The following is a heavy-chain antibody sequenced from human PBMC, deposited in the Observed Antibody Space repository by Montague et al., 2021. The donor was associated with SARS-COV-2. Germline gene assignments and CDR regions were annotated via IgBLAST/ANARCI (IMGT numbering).Heavy chain of an antibody. CDR1: GGSISSYY. CDR2: IYYSGST. J-gene: IGHJ4*02. Sequence: SETLSLTCTVSGGSISSYYWSWIRQPPGKGLEWIGYIYYSGSTNYNPSXXSRVTISVDTSKNQFSLKLSSVTAADTAVYYCARQSGRLWGIAVAGAFDYWGQGTLVTVSS. D-gene: IGHD6-19*01. CDR3: ARQSGRLWGIAVAGAFDY. V-gene: IGHV4-59*08.